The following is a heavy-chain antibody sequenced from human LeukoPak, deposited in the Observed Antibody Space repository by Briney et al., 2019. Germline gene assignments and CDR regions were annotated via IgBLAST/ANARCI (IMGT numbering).Heavy chain of an antibody. V-gene: IGHV3-23*01. D-gene: IGHD2-2*01. Sequence: PGGSLRLSCAASGFTFSSYAMSWVRQAPGKGLEWVSTIIGSGGSTYYADSVKGRFTISRDNSKSTLYLQMNNLRAEDTAVYYCAKHWSYCSTTSCFFNYYYYYMDVWGKGTTVTVSS. CDR2: IIGSGGST. CDR1: GFTFSSYA. CDR3: AKHWSYCSTTSCFFNYYYYYMDV. J-gene: IGHJ6*03.